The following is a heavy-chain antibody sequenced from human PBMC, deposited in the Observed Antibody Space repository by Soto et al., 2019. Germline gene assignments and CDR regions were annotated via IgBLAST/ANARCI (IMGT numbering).Heavy chain of an antibody. Sequence: LRLSCAASGFTFSTYAMSWVRQAPGKGLEWVSALSGSGGSTYYADSVKGRFVISRDNSKNTLYLQMNSLRAEDTAIYYCAKERTSSGYFDYWGQGTLVTVSS. CDR2: LSGSGGST. D-gene: IGHD3-22*01. V-gene: IGHV3-23*01. CDR3: AKERTSSGYFDY. J-gene: IGHJ4*02. CDR1: GFTFSTYA.